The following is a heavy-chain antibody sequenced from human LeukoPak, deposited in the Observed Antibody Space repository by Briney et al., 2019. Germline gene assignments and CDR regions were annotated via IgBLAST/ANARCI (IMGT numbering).Heavy chain of an antibody. Sequence: GGSLRLSCAASGFTFSSYEMNWVRQAPGKGLEWVSYISSSGSTIYYADSVKGRFTISRDNAKNSLYLQMNSLRAEDTAVYYCARVWYSSGWYEDYYMDVWGKGTTVTISS. V-gene: IGHV3-48*03. D-gene: IGHD6-19*01. CDR2: ISSSGSTI. CDR3: ARVWYSSGWYEDYYMDV. CDR1: GFTFSSYE. J-gene: IGHJ6*03.